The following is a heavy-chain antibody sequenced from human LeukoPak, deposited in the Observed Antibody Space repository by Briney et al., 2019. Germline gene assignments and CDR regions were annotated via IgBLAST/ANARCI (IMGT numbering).Heavy chain of an antibody. CDR2: IYSGGST. J-gene: IGHJ4*02. Sequence: GGSLRLSCAASGFTFSSYSMNWVRQAPGKGLEWVSVIYSGGSTYYADSVKGRFTISRDNSKNTLYLQMNSLRAEDTAVYYCARAYALDDYWGQGTLVTVSS. V-gene: IGHV3-53*01. CDR1: GFTFSSYS. CDR3: ARAYALDDY. D-gene: IGHD2-2*01.